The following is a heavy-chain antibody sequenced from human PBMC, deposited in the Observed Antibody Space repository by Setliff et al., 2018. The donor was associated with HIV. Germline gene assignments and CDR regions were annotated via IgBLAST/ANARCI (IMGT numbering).Heavy chain of an antibody. CDR3: ARVKRGAATGYYFDQ. Sequence: SETLSLTCTVSGGSISSSSYYWGWIRQPPGKGLEWIGSSYYSGSTNYNPSLKSRVTISIDTSRNQFFLKMNSVTAADTATYYCARVKRGAATGYYFDQWGQGTLVTVSS. J-gene: IGHJ4*02. CDR1: GGSISSSSYY. V-gene: IGHV4-39*07. D-gene: IGHD6-13*01. CDR2: SYYSGST.